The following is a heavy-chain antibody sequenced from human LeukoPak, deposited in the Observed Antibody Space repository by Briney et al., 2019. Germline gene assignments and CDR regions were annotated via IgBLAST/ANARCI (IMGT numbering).Heavy chain of an antibody. J-gene: IGHJ6*02. CDR3: ARDKWVKAGNSWLHYGMDV. CDR2: IFYSGDT. CDR1: GFTFSDYY. D-gene: IGHD1-26*01. V-gene: IGHV4-30-4*08. Sequence: LRPSCAASGFTFSDYYMSWIRQPPGKGLEWIGYIFYSGDTYYNPSLKSRVSILLDKSKNQFSLRLTSVTAADTAVYYCARDKWVKAGNSWLHYGMDVWGQGTTVTVSS.